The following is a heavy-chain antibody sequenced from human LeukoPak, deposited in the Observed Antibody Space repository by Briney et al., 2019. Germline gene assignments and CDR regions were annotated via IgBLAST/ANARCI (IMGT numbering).Heavy chain of an antibody. D-gene: IGHD6-13*01. J-gene: IGHJ4*02. CDR1: GFTFSSHG. CDR3: ARGYSSSWLGYFDY. V-gene: IGHV3-30*03. CDR2: VSSDGSIK. Sequence: GGSLRLSCAASGFTFSSHGIHWVRQAPGKGLEWVAVVSSDGSIKYYAVSVKGRFTISRDTSKNTVYLQMNSLGAEDTAFYYCARGYSSSWLGYFDYWGQGTLVTVSS.